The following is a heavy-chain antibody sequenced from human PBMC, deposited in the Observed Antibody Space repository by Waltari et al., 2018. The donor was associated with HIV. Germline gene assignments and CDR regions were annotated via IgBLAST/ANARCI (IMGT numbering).Heavy chain of an antibody. CDR1: GLTFSSYA. CDR2: ISGSGGGT. J-gene: IGHJ4*02. CDR3: AKQGWSVDQGEGY. Sequence: EVQLLESGGALVQPGGSLRLSCAASGLTFSSYAMSWHCQAPGKGLELVLSISGSGGGTYYADSVEGRFTISRDNSKNTLSLQMNSLRAEDTALYYCAKQGWSVDQGEGYWGQGTLVTVSS. V-gene: IGHV3-23*01. D-gene: IGHD3-3*01.